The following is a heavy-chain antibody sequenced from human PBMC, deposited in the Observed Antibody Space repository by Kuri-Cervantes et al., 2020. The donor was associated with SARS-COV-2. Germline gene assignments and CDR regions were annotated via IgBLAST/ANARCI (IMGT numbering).Heavy chain of an antibody. CDR1: GFTFSDYY. Sequence: GESLKISCAASGFTFSDYYMSWIRQAPGKGLEWVSYISSSGSTIYYADSVKGRFTISRDNAKNSLYLQMNSLKTEDTAVYYCTTDLTISLDYYYYGMDVWGQGTTVTVSS. CDR3: TTDLTISLDYYYYGMDV. V-gene: IGHV3-11*01. D-gene: IGHD5-24*01. J-gene: IGHJ6*02. CDR2: ISSSGSTI.